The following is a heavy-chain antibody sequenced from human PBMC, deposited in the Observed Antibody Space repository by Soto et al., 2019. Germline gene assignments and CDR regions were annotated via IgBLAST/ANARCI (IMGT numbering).Heavy chain of an antibody. D-gene: IGHD1-26*01. Sequence: QVPLVQSGAEVKKSGASVKVSCQGSGYDFTTYGITWVRQAPGQGLEWMAWISAHNGNTDYAQKLQGRVTVTRDTSTSTAYMELRSLRSDDTAVYSRAPGRYGDYWGQGALVTVSS. CDR2: ISAHNGNT. V-gene: IGHV1-18*01. CDR1: GYDFTTYG. J-gene: IGHJ4*02. CDR3: APGRYGDY.